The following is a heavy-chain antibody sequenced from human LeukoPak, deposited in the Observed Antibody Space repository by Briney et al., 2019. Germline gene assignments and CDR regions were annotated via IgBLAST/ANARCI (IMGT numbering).Heavy chain of an antibody. D-gene: IGHD3-16*01. CDR2: ISSSSSYI. CDR3: AKAQSPVLGGGSYFDY. Sequence: GGSLRLSCAASGFTFSSYSMNWVRQAPGKGLEWVSCISSSSSYIYYADSVKGRFTISRDNAKNSLYLQMNSLRVEDTAVYYCAKAQSPVLGGGSYFDYWGQGTLVTVSS. J-gene: IGHJ4*02. CDR1: GFTFSSYS. V-gene: IGHV3-21*04.